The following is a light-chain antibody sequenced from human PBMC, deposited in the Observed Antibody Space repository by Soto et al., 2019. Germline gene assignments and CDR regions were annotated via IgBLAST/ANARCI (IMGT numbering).Light chain of an antibody. Sequence: EIVLTQSPGTLSLSPGERATLSCRASQSVSSSYLAWYQQKPGQDPRLLIYDTSSRATGIPDRFSGRGSGTDFTLTISRLEPEDFAVYYCQQYENSPLAFGQGTKVEIK. CDR2: DTS. CDR1: QSVSSSY. V-gene: IGKV3-20*01. CDR3: QQYENSPLA. J-gene: IGKJ1*01.